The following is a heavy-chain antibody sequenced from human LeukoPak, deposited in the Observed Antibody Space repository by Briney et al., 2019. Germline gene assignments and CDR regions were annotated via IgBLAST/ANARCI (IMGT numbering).Heavy chain of an antibody. J-gene: IGHJ6*02. D-gene: IGHD3-3*01. CDR1: GGSISSYY. CDR3: ARGGYDFWSGYYNSHPYGMDV. Sequence: SETLSLTCTVSGGSISSYYWSWIRQPPGKGLEWIGYIYYSGSTNYNPSLKSRVTISVDTSKNQFSLKLSSVTAADTAVYYCARGGYDFWSGYYNSHPYGMDVWGQGTTVTVSS. V-gene: IGHV4-59*01. CDR2: IYYSGST.